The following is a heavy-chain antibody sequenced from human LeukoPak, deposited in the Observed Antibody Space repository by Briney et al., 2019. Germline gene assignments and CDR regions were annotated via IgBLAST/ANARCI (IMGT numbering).Heavy chain of an antibody. CDR3: ARYCTSTTCILRGFDY. V-gene: IGHV4-38-2*01. Sequence: SETLSLTCSVSGYSFTSGHYWSWIRQPPGEGLEWIANIYNTGSAPHNPSPKSRVTISVDTSKNQFSLNLSSVTAADTAVYYCARYCTSTTCILRGFDYWGQGTLVTVSS. D-gene: IGHD2-2*01. CDR1: GYSFTSGHY. CDR2: IYNTGSA. J-gene: IGHJ4*02.